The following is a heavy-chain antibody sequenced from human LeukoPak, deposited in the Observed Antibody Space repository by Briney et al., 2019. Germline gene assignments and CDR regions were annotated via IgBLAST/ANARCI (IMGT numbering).Heavy chain of an antibody. D-gene: IGHD6-13*01. CDR2: IYYSGST. J-gene: IGHJ5*02. CDR1: GGSISSYY. Sequence: PSETLSLTCTVSGGSISSYYWSWIRQPLGKGLEWIGYIYYSGSTNYNPSLKSRVTISVDTSKNQFSLKLSSVTAADTAVYYCARAIAAAGTENWFDPWGQGTLVTVSS. CDR3: ARAIAAAGTENWFDP. V-gene: IGHV4-59*01.